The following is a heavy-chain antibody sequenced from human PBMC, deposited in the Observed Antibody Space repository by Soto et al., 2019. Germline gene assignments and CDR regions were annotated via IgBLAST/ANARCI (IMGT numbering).Heavy chain of an antibody. J-gene: IGHJ5*02. CDR1: GGSISSGGYY. CDR3: ARDGRYCSGGSCYFNWFYP. V-gene: IGHV4-31*03. CDR2: IYYSGST. Sequence: LSLTCTVSGGSISSGGYYWSWIRQHPGKGLEWIGYIYYSGSTYYNPSLKSRVTISVDTSKNQFSLKLSSVTAADTAVYYCARDGRYCSGGSCYFNWFYPWGQGTLVTVSS. D-gene: IGHD2-15*01.